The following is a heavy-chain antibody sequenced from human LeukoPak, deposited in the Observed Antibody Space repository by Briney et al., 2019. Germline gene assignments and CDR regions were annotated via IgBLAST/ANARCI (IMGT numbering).Heavy chain of an antibody. D-gene: IGHD4-17*01. CDR3: ARGSYGDYYSVYFDY. V-gene: IGHV1-69*04. J-gene: IGHJ4*02. CDR1: GGSFSSYA. Sequence: SVKVSCKASGGSFSSYAISWVRQAPGQGLEWMGRIIPIFGIANYAQKFQGRVTITADKSTSTAYMELSSLRSEDTAVYYCARGSYGDYYSVYFDYWGQGTLVTVSS. CDR2: IIPIFGIA.